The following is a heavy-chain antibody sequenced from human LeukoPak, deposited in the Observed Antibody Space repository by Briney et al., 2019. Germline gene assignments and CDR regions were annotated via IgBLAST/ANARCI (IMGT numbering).Heavy chain of an antibody. Sequence: PGGSLRLSCAASGFTFSRYDLGWVRQAPGKGLECGSTIRRNVTTTYYADSVKGRFTISRDNSKNTLYLQMNSLRAEDTAVYYCAKLLRVAGTIFYWGQGTLVTVSS. CDR2: IRRNVTTT. D-gene: IGHD6-19*01. V-gene: IGHV3-23*05. J-gene: IGHJ4*02. CDR1: GFTFSRYD. CDR3: AKLLRVAGTIFY.